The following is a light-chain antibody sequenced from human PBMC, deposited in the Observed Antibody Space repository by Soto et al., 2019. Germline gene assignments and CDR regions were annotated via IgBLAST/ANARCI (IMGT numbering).Light chain of an antibody. CDR1: SSNIGAGYD. J-gene: IGLJ2*01. Sequence: QSVLTQPPSVSGAPGQRVTISCTGSSSNIGAGYDVQWYQQLPGAAPRLLIFGNTNRPSGVPDRFSGSRSGTSASLAISGLQAEDEAAYYCQSYDISLSVSVVFGGGTKVTVL. CDR2: GNT. CDR3: QSYDISLSVSVV. V-gene: IGLV1-40*01.